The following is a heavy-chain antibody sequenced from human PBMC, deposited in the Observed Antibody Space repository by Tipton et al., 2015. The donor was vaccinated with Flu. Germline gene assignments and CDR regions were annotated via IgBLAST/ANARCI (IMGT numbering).Heavy chain of an antibody. D-gene: IGHD1-14*01. CDR2: ITSGGYDM. CDR1: GFTFSGYY. J-gene: IGHJ4*02. Sequence: QVQLVQSGGGLVKPGGSLRLSCAASGFTFSGYYMSWIRQAPGKGLEWVSYITSGGYDMYYADSVKGRFTISRDNAKNSLYLQLNSLRPEDTAIYYCARGGWASDTNHLLDYWGQGTLVTVSS. CDR3: ARGGWASDTNHLLDY. V-gene: IGHV3-11*01.